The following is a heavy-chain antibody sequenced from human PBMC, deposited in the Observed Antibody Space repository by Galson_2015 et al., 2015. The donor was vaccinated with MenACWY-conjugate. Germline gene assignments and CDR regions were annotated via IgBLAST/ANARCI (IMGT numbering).Heavy chain of an antibody. V-gene: IGHV1-18*04. CDR1: GYTFTSYG. CDR2: INAFNGNT. Sequence: SCKASGYTFTSYGISWVRQAPGRGLEWMAWINAFNGNTHYAKTLQGRVTMTTDTSTSTAYMELRSMRSDDTAVYYCAREVRYCSSTSCYYYYYYGMDVWGQGTTITVSS. J-gene: IGHJ6*02. CDR3: AREVRYCSSTSCYYYYYYGMDV. D-gene: IGHD2-2*01.